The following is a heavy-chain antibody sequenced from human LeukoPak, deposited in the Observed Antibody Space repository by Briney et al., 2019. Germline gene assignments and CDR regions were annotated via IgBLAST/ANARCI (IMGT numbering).Heavy chain of an antibody. V-gene: IGHV3-33*01. CDR3: ARVGLTGTISYYYYGMDV. J-gene: IGHJ6*02. CDR2: IWYDGSNK. Sequence: PGRSLRLSCAASGFTFSSYGMHWVRQAPGEGLEWVAVIWYDGSNKYYADSVKGRFTISRDNSKNTLYLQMNSLRAEDTAVYYCARVGLTGTISYYYYGMDVWGQGTTVTVSS. CDR1: GFTFSSYG. D-gene: IGHD1/OR15-1a*01.